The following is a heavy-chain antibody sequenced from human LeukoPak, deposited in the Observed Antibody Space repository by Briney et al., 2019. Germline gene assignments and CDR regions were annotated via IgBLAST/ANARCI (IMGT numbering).Heavy chain of an antibody. Sequence: PGGSLRLSCAASGFTFSSYWMHWVRHAPGKGLVWVSRINSDGSSTSYADSVKGRFTISRDNAKNTLYLQMNSLRAEDTAVYYCAIVPAAHAPFDYWGQGTLVTVSS. CDR1: GFTFSSYW. V-gene: IGHV3-74*01. CDR2: INSDGSST. D-gene: IGHD2-2*01. J-gene: IGHJ4*02. CDR3: AIVPAAHAPFDY.